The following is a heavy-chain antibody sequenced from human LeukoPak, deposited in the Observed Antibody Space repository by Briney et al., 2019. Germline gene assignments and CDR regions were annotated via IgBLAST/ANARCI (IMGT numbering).Heavy chain of an antibody. CDR3: AKDFGEAAFDI. Sequence: PGGSLRLSCAASGFTFSSYVMHWVRQAPGKGLEWVAIISYDGSDKYYADSVKGRFTISRDNSKNTLYLQMNSLRAEDTAVYYCAKDFGEAAFDIWGQGTMVTASS. CDR1: GFTFSSYV. D-gene: IGHD3-10*01. J-gene: IGHJ3*02. V-gene: IGHV3-30*18. CDR2: ISYDGSDK.